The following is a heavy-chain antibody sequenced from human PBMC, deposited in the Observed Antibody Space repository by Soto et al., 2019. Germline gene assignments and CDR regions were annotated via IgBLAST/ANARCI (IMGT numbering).Heavy chain of an antibody. CDR3: ARDPDVYCSKGGCSGPYFDY. D-gene: IGHD2-8*01. V-gene: IGHV3-48*02. J-gene: IGHJ4*02. Sequence: GGSLRLSCAVSGFTFSNYSINWFRQAPGKGLEWLSYISNNSSGKYYAASVKSRFTTSRHNGKNSLYLRMYSLRDHDKADYYCARDPDVYCSKGGCSGPYFDYWGRGTLVTVSS. CDR2: ISNNSSGK. CDR1: GFTFSNYS.